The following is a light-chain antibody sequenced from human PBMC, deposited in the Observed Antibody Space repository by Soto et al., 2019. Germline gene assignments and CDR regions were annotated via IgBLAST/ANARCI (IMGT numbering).Light chain of an antibody. CDR2: GAS. CDR3: QQYGSSPYT. J-gene: IGKJ2*01. Sequence: SPGERATLSCRASQSVSSSYLAWYQQKPGQAPRLLXYGASSRATGIPDRFSGSGSGTDCTLTISRLEPEEFAVYYCQQYGSSPYTFGQGTKLEIK. V-gene: IGKV3-20*01. CDR1: QSVSSSY.